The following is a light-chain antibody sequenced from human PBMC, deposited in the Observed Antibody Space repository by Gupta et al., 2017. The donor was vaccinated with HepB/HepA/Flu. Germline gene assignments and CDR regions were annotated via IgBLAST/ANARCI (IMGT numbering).Light chain of an antibody. CDR3: AAGDDSLNAWV. Sequence: QSVLTQPPSASGPPGQTVTISCSGSSSNIGRNTVDWYQHVPGPAPKLLIYKYDRRPSGVPARFSGSKSATSASLATTGLHAGDEADYYCAAGDDSLNAWVFGGGTKLTVL. J-gene: IGLJ3*02. CDR1: SSNIGRNT. CDR2: KYD. V-gene: IGLV1-44*01.